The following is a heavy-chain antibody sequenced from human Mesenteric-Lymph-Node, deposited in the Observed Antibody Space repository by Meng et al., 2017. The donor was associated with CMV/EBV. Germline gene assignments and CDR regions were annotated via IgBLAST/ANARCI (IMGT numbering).Heavy chain of an antibody. J-gene: IGHJ4*02. Sequence: SGYTFTGYYMHWVRQAPGQGLEWMGWINPNSGGTNYAQKFQGRVTMTRDTSISTAYMELSRLRSDDTAVYYCARDSLSGVAAATYFDYWGQGTLVTVSS. CDR1: GYTFTGYY. V-gene: IGHV1-2*02. D-gene: IGHD6-13*01. CDR2: INPNSGGT. CDR3: ARDSLSGVAAATYFDY.